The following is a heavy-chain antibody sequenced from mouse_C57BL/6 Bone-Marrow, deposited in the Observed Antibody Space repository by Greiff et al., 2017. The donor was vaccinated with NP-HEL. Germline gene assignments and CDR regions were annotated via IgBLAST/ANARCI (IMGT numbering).Heavy chain of an antibody. Sequence: VQLQQSGAELARPGASVKLSCKASGYTFTSYGISWVKQRTGQGLEWIGEIYPRSGYTYYNEKFKGKATLTADKSSSTAYMELRSLTSEDSAVYFCARRYYCGSRSWFADWGKATLVTVAA. CDR3: ARRYYCGSRSWFAD. CDR1: GYTFTSYG. V-gene: IGHV1-81*01. J-gene: IGHJ3*01. CDR2: IYPRSGYT. D-gene: IGHD1-1*01.